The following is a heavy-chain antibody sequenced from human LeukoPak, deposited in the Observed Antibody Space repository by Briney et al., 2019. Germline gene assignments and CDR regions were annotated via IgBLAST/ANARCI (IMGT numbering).Heavy chain of an antibody. CDR1: GGSFSGYY. V-gene: IGHV4-34*01. CDR2: INHSGST. CDR3: ARVRYYYYYMDV. J-gene: IGHJ6*03. Sequence: NSSETLSLTCAVYGGSFSGYYWSWIRQPPGKGLEWIGEINHSGSTNYNPSLKSRVTISVDTSKNQFSLKLSSVTAADTAVYYCARVRYYYYYMDVWGKGTTVTVSS.